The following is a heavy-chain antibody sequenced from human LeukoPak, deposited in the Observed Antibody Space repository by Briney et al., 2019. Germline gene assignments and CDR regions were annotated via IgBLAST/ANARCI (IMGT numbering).Heavy chain of an antibody. CDR1: GYTFTSYG. J-gene: IGHJ4*02. CDR3: ARGRDSSGYYLFNY. D-gene: IGHD3-22*01. CDR2: ISAYKGDT. Sequence: GASVKVSCKASGYTFTSYGISWVRQAPGQGLEWMGWISAYKGDTNYAQKLQGRVTMTTDTSTSTAYMELRSLRSDDTAVYYCARGRDSSGYYLFNYWGQGTLVTVSS. V-gene: IGHV1-18*01.